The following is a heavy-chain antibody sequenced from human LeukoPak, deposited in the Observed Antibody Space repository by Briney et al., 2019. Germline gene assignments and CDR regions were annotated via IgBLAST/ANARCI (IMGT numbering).Heavy chain of an antibody. CDR1: GGTFSSYA. V-gene: IGHV1-69*06. J-gene: IGHJ4*02. CDR3: ARVPAYYYDSSGYQEGWYYFDY. CDR2: IIPIFGTA. D-gene: IGHD3-22*01. Sequence: SVKVSCKASGGTFSSYAISWVRQASGQGLEWMGGIIPIFGTANYAQKFQGRVTITADKSTSTAYMELSSLRSEDTAVYYCARVPAYYYDSSGYQEGWYYFDYWGQGTLVTVSS.